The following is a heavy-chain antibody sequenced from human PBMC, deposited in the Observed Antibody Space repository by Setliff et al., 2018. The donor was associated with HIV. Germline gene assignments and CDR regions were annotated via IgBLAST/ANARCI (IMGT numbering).Heavy chain of an antibody. D-gene: IGHD5-18*01. V-gene: IGHV4-39*07. J-gene: IGHJ4*02. Sequence: PSETLSLTCTVSGGSISSSSYYWGWIRQPPGKGLEWIGSIYYSGSTYYNPSLKSRVTISVDTSKNQFSLKLTSVTAADTAVYYCARDQKGYSYGYFDSWGQGTLVTVSS. CDR3: ARDQKGYSYGYFDS. CDR1: GGSISSSSYY. CDR2: IYYSGST.